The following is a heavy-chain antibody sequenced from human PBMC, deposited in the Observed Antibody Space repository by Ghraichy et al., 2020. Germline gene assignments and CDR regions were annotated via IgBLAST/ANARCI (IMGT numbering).Heavy chain of an antibody. D-gene: IGHD1-26*01. J-gene: IGHJ4*02. V-gene: IGHV3-23*01. CDR1: GFTFSSYA. Sequence: GGSLRLSCAASGFTFSSYAMSWVRQAPGKGLEWVSAFSGSGGSTYYADSVKGRFTISRDNSKNTLYLQLNSLRAEDTAVYYCAKVVRNGIYYFEYWGQGTRVTGCS. CDR2: FSGSGGST. CDR3: AKVVRNGIYYFEY.